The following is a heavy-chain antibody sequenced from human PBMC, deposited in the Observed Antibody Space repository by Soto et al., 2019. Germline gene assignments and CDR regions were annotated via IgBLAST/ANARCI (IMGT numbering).Heavy chain of an antibody. CDR3: AKGPPLLMVYPVLAS. Sequence: LRRSCAAHELTFSKHGMHWVRQAPGTGLEWVAVISYDGSNKYYGDPVKDRFTISRDNSKNTLYLHMNSQRPEDTAVYFCAKGPPLLMVYPVLASWGQGTLGTVSS. V-gene: IGHV3-30*18. D-gene: IGHD2-8*01. J-gene: IGHJ5*01. CDR1: ELTFSKHG. CDR2: ISYDGSNK.